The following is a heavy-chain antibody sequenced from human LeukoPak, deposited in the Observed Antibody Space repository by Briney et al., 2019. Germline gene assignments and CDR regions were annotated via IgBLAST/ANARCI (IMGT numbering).Heavy chain of an antibody. V-gene: IGHV3-7*01. J-gene: IGHJ5*02. Sequence: RPGGSLRLSCAASGFTFSSYEMNWVRQAPGKGLEWVANIKQDGSEKYYVDSVKGRFTISRDNAKNSLYLQMNSLRAEDTAVYYCAGDDRMTYCSGGSCYGPWGQGTLVTVSS. CDR1: GFTFSSYE. D-gene: IGHD2-15*01. CDR2: IKQDGSEK. CDR3: AGDDRMTYCSGGSCYGP.